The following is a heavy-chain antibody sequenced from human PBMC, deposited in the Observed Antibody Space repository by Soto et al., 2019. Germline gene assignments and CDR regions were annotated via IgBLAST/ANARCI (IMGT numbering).Heavy chain of an antibody. J-gene: IGHJ4*02. CDR2: INHSGST. Sequence: QVQLQQWGAGLLKPSETLSLTSAVYGGSFSGYYWSWIRQPPGKGLEWIGEINHSGSTNYNPSLKSRVTISVDTSKNQFSLKLSSVTAADTAVYYCARGPAVVVPAAKKFDYWGQGTLVTVSS. CDR3: ARGPAVVVPAAKKFDY. D-gene: IGHD2-2*01. V-gene: IGHV4-34*01. CDR1: GGSFSGYY.